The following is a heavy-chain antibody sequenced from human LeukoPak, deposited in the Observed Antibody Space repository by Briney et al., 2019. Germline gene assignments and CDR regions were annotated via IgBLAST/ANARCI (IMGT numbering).Heavy chain of an antibody. CDR1: GFTFSNYY. CDR3: VRYRPAPA. CDR2: INTDGSSN. V-gene: IGHV3-74*01. D-gene: IGHD3-16*02. J-gene: IGHJ4*02. Sequence: PGGSLRLSCAASGFTFSNYYMHWVRQAPGGGLVWISGINTDGSSNYYGDSVKGRFTISRDNARKTLYLLMSSLRAEDSAIYYCVRYRPAPAWGQGTLVTV.